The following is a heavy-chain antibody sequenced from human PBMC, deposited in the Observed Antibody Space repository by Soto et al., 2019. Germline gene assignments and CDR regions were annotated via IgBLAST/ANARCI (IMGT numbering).Heavy chain of an antibody. V-gene: IGHV4-4*02. Sequence: SETLSLTCAVSGGSISSSNWWSWVRQPPGKGLEWIGEIYHSGSTNYNPSLKSRVTISVDKSKNQFSLKLSSVTAADTAVYYCARTYDSSGYYYGYWGQGTLVTVS. CDR2: IYHSGST. J-gene: IGHJ4*02. CDR3: ARTYDSSGYYYGY. CDR1: GGSISSSNW. D-gene: IGHD3-22*01.